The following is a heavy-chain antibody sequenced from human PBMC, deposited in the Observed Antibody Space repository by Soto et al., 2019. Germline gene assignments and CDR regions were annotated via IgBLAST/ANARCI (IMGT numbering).Heavy chain of an antibody. V-gene: IGHV4-59*01. D-gene: IGHD6-19*01. CDR3: ARYRRGTGWYYLDY. CDR1: GGSISGYY. CDR2: MYNTGST. Sequence: PSETLSLTCTVSGGSISGYYWSWIRQPPGKGLEWIGYMYNTGSTVYNPSFKSRVTISVDTSKNQFSLALTPVTAADTAVYFCARYRRGTGWYYLDYWGQGSLVTVSS. J-gene: IGHJ4*02.